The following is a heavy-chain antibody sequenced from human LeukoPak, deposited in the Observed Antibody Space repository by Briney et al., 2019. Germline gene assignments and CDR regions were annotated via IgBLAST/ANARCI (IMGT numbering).Heavy chain of an antibody. Sequence: SETLSLTCTVSGGSISSYYWSWIRQPPGKGLEWIGEINHSGSTNYNPSLKSRVTISVDTSKNQFSLKLSSVTAADTAVYYCARGRRPHSDFDYWGQGTLVTVSS. D-gene: IGHD6-6*01. CDR2: INHSGST. J-gene: IGHJ4*02. CDR3: ARGRRPHSDFDY. CDR1: GGSISSYY. V-gene: IGHV4-34*01.